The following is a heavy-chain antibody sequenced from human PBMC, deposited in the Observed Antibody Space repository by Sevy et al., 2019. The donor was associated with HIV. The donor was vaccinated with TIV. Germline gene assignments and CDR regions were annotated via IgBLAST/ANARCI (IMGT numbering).Heavy chain of an antibody. Sequence: GGSLRLSCAASGFTFSDYYMSWIRQAPGKGLEWVSYISSGSSYTNYADSVKGRFTISRDNAGNSLYLQMNSLRAEDTAVYYCAKDSRVYSSSHFDYWGQGIRVTVSS. CDR3: AKDSRVYSSSHFDY. J-gene: IGHJ4*02. CDR2: ISSGSSYT. D-gene: IGHD6-13*01. V-gene: IGHV3-11*06. CDR1: GFTFSDYY.